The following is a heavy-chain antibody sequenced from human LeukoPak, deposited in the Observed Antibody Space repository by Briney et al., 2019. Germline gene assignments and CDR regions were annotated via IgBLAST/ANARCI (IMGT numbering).Heavy chain of an antibody. Sequence: SETLSLTCTVSGGSISSYYWSWIRQPPGKGLEWIGYIYYSGSTNYNPSLKSRVTISVDTSKNQISLKLSSVTAADTAVYYCASPPYSSGWYYFDYWGQGTLVTVSS. J-gene: IGHJ4*02. CDR1: GGSISSYY. CDR2: IYYSGST. V-gene: IGHV4-59*08. CDR3: ASPPYSSGWYYFDY. D-gene: IGHD6-19*01.